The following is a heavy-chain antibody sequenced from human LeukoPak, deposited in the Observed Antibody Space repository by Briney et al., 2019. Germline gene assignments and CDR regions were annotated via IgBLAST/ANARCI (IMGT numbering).Heavy chain of an antibody. CDR2: IDPSDSYT. J-gene: IGHJ1*01. D-gene: IGHD3-22*01. CDR3: ARHMYYDSSGHSQEYFRY. Sequence: GESLRISCRGSGYSFTTYWISWVRQMPGKGLEWMGNIDPSDSYTNYCPSFQGHVTISVDKSISTAYLQWSSLKASDTAMYYCARHMYYDSSGHSQEYFRYWGQGTLVTASS. V-gene: IGHV5-10-1*01. CDR1: GYSFTTYW.